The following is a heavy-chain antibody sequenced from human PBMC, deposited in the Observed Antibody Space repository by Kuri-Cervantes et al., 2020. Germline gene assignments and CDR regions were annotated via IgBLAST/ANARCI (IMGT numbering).Heavy chain of an antibody. D-gene: IGHD1-1*01. CDR3: ARRTVGTTYFDY. CDR1: GFSLSTSGVG. J-gene: IGHJ4*02. CDR2: IYWDDDK. V-gene: IGHV2-5*02. Sequence: SGPTLVKPTQTLTLTCTFSGFSLSTSGVGVGWIRQPPGKALEWLALIYWDDDKRYSPSLKSRLTITKDTSKKQVFLTMTSMDSVDTATYFCARRTVGTTYFDYWGQGTPVTVSS.